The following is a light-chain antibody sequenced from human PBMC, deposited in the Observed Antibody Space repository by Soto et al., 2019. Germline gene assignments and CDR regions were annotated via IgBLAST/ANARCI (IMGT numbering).Light chain of an antibody. Sequence: QSALTQPPSASGSPGQSVTISCTGTSSDVGGYNFVSWYQQHPGKAPKLMIYDVIERPSGVPDRFSGSKSGNTASLTVSGLQGEDEADYYCTSYAGSNIPVLFGGGTKLTVL. CDR2: DVI. V-gene: IGLV2-8*01. CDR1: SSDVGGYNF. CDR3: TSYAGSNIPVL. J-gene: IGLJ2*01.